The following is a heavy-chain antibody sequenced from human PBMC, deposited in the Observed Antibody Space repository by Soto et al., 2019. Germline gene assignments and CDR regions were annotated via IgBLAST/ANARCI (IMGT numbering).Heavy chain of an antibody. V-gene: IGHV3-53*04. Sequence: GGSLRLSCAASGFTVSSNYMSWVRQAPGKGLEWVSVIYSGGSTYYADSVKGRFTISRHNSKNTLYLQMNSLRAEDTAVYYCATQGRYYYGSGTPYDAFDIWGQGTMVTVSS. CDR2: IYSGGST. CDR3: ATQGRYYYGSGTPYDAFDI. J-gene: IGHJ3*02. D-gene: IGHD3-10*01. CDR1: GFTVSSNY.